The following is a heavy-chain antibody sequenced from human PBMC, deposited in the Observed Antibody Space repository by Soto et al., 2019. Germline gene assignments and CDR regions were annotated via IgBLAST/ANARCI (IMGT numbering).Heavy chain of an antibody. V-gene: IGHV3-53*04. CDR2: IYSGGST. CDR1: AFIVNDNY. J-gene: IGHJ6*02. Sequence: WGSLRLSCATSAFIVNDNYMILVRQAPGKGLEWVSVIYSGGSTYYPDSVKGRFTISRHNSKNTLYLQMNSLRAEDTAVYYCARAKGSYYYYGMDVWGQGTTVTVSS. CDR3: ARAKGSYYYYGMDV.